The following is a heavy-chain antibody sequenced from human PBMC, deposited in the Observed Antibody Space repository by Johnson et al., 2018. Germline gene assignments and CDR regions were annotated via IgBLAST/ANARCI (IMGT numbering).Heavy chain of an antibody. D-gene: IGHD6-19*01. V-gene: IGHV3-9*01. CDR1: GFTFDDYA. CDR3: AKDILAVAGGESQYYYYYGMDV. J-gene: IGHJ6*02. CDR2: ISWNSGSI. Sequence: VQLVQSGGGLVQPGRSLRLSCAASGFTFDDYAMHWVRQAPGKGLEGVSGISWNSGSIGYADSVKGRSTISRDNANNSLYLQMNSLRAEDTALYYWAKDILAVAGGESQYYYYYGMDVWGQGTTVTVSS.